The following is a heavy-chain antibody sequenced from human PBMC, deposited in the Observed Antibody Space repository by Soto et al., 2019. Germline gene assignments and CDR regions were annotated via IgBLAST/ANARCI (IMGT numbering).Heavy chain of an antibody. CDR3: ARDRIFGVVIWFDP. Sequence: ASVKVSCKASGFSFTGYYMHWVRQAPGQGLEWMGWINPNSGGTNYAQKFQGRVTMTRDTSISTAYMELSRLRSDDTAVYYCARDRIFGVVIWFDPWGQGTLVTVSS. J-gene: IGHJ5*02. D-gene: IGHD3-3*02. V-gene: IGHV1-2*02. CDR1: GFSFTGYY. CDR2: INPNSGGT.